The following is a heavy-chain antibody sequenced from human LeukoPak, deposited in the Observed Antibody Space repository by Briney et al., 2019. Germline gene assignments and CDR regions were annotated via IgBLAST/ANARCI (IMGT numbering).Heavy chain of an antibody. CDR3: AKDRRYYGSGSYMDY. CDR1: GFTFSSYG. D-gene: IGHD3-10*01. Sequence: GGSLLLSCAASGFTFSSYGMHGVRQAPGKGLEGVAVISYDGSNKYYADSVQGRFTISRDNSKNTLYLQMNSLRAEDTAVYYCAKDRRYYGSGSYMDYWGQGTLVTASS. V-gene: IGHV3-30*18. CDR2: ISYDGSNK. J-gene: IGHJ4*02.